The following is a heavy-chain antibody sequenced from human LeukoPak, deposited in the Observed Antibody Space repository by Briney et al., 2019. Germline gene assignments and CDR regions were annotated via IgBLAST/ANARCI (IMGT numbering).Heavy chain of an antibody. CDR1: GGTFSSYA. CDR3: ARDGGYSGYEAEYYFDY. CDR2: IIPIFGTA. Sequence: SVKVSCKASGGTFSSYAISWVRQAPGQGLEWMGGIIPIFGTANYAQKFQGRVTITADESTSTAYMELSSLRSEDTAVYYCARDGGYSGYEAEYYFDYWGQGNLVTVSS. D-gene: IGHD5-12*01. V-gene: IGHV1-69*13. J-gene: IGHJ4*02.